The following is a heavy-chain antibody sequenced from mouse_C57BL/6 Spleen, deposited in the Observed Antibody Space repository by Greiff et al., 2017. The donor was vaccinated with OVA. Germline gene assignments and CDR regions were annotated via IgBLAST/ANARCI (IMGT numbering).Heavy chain of an antibody. J-gene: IGHJ1*03. Sequence: EVQGVESGGGLVKPGGSLKLSCAASGFTFSSYTMSWVRQTPEKRLEWVATISGGGGNTYYPDSVKGRFTISRDNAKNTLYLQMSSLRYEDTALYYCARYDYDGDWYFDVWGTGTTVTVSS. CDR1: GFTFSSYT. CDR2: ISGGGGNT. CDR3: ARYDYDGDWYFDV. V-gene: IGHV5-9*01. D-gene: IGHD2-4*01.